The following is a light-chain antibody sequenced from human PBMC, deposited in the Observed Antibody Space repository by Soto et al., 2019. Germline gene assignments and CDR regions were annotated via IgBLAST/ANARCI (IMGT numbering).Light chain of an antibody. CDR3: SSYTSSSTYV. J-gene: IGLJ1*01. CDR1: SSDGGGYNR. CDR2: EVS. Sequence: QSALTQPPSVSGSPGQSVTISCTGTSSDGGGYNRVSWYRQPPGTAPKLMIYEVSSRPSGVPDRFSGSKSGNTASLTISGLQAEDEADYYCSSYTSSSTYVFGTGTKVTVL. V-gene: IGLV2-18*02.